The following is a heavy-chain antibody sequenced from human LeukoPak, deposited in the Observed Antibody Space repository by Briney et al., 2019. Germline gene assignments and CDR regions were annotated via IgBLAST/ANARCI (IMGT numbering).Heavy chain of an antibody. J-gene: IGHJ6*03. CDR1: GFTFSSYG. CDR2: ISGSGGST. V-gene: IGHV3-23*01. Sequence: GGSLRLSCAASGFTFSSYGMSWVRQAPGKGLEWVSAISGSGGSTYYADSVKGRFTISRDNSKNTLYLQMNSLRAEDTAVYYCAKDPRGYCSSTSCPMDVWGKGTTVTISS. D-gene: IGHD2-2*01. CDR3: AKDPRGYCSSTSCPMDV.